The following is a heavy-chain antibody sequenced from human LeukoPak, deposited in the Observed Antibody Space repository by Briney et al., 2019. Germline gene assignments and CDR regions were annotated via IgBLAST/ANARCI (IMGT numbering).Heavy chain of an antibody. V-gene: IGHV1-69*10. D-gene: IGHD6-13*01. CDR1: RGTFINHT. Sequence: AVTVSFKSSRGTFINHTSSGVRQARGQGREWMGLSISRLGIANYLHKFQGRVTITADNSTSTAYMELNSLRSEDTAVYYCARDRWGTAYQFPYYYYGMDVWGQGTTVTVSS. CDR3: ARDRWGTAYQFPYYYYGMDV. J-gene: IGHJ6*02. CDR2: SISRLGIA.